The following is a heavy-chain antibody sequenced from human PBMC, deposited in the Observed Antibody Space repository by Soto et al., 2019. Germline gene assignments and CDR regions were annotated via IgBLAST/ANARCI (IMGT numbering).Heavy chain of an antibody. J-gene: IGHJ4*02. CDR3: ARRLYCSGGSCYAASGDDFDY. CDR2: IYPGDSDT. D-gene: IGHD2-15*01. Sequence: PGESLKISCKGSGYSFTSYWIGWVRQMPGKGLEWMGIIYPGDSDTRYSPSFQGQVTISADKSISTAYLQWSSLKASDTAMYYCARRLYCSGGSCYAASGDDFDYWGQGTLVTV. CDR1: GYSFTSYW. V-gene: IGHV5-51*01.